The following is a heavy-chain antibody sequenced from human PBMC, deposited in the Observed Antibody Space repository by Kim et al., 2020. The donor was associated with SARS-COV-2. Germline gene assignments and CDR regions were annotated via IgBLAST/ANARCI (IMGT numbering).Heavy chain of an antibody. V-gene: IGHV1-8*01. CDR3: ARGPTYYDILRYENYFDY. D-gene: IGHD3-9*01. CDR1: GYTFTSYD. CDR2: MNPNSGNT. Sequence: ASVKVSCKASGYTFTSYDINWVRQATGQGLEWMGWMNPNSGNTGYAQKFQGRVTMTRNTSISTAYMELSSLRSEDTAVYYCARGPTYYDILRYENYFDYWGQGTLVTVSS. J-gene: IGHJ4*02.